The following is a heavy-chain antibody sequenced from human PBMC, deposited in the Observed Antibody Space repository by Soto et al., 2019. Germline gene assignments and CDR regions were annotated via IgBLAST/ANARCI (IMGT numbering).Heavy chain of an antibody. CDR3: ASDQTGYSYGYGLGY. J-gene: IGHJ4*02. Sequence: EVQLVESGGGLVKPGGSLRLSCAASGFTFSSYSMNWVRQAPGKGLEWVSSISSSSSYIYYADSVKGRFNISRDNAKNSLYMQKNSRRAEDTAVYYCASDQTGYSYGYGLGYWGQGTLVTVSS. CDR2: ISSSSSYI. CDR1: GFTFSSYS. D-gene: IGHD5-18*01. V-gene: IGHV3-21*01.